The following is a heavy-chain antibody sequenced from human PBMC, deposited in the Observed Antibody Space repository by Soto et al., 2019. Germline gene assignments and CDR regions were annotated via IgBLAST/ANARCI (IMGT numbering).Heavy chain of an antibody. CDR3: AKPANRWIQQYYFDY. CDR1: GFTFSSYA. V-gene: IGHV3-23*01. Sequence: EVQLLESGGGLVQPGGSLRLSCAASGFTFSSYAMSWVRQAPGKGLEWVSTISGSDSAYYADSVKGRVTISRDNSKNTLYLQMNSLRPEDTAVYYCAKPANRWIQQYYFDYWGQGTLVTVSS. D-gene: IGHD5-18*01. J-gene: IGHJ4*02. CDR2: ISGSDSA.